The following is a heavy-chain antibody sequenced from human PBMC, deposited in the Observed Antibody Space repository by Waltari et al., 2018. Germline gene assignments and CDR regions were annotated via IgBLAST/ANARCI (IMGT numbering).Heavy chain of an antibody. CDR2: ISGYNGDA. CDR1: GYIFSNYG. Sequence: QLVQSGAEVKKPGASVKVSCKGSGYIFSNYGFTWVRQAPGQGLEWMGWISGYNGDAKYEEKFEGRVTMTRDTSTSTAYMEIRGLGSDDTAVYFCARDDVDSSAFGGFWGQGTQVTVSS. J-gene: IGHJ4*02. D-gene: IGHD3-16*01. V-gene: IGHV1-18*01. CDR3: ARDDVDSSAFGGF.